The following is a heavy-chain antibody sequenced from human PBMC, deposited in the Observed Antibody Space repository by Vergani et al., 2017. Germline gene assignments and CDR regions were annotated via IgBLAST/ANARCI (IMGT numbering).Heavy chain of an antibody. CDR2: ISPHTGRT. CDR3: ARNFLGRDIEVVPTAPLWLFDL. CDR1: GYTFRNKD. J-gene: IGHJ2*01. D-gene: IGHD2-15*01. V-gene: IGHV1-18*01. Sequence: VSCKASGYTFRNKDISWLRQAPGQGLEWMGSISPHTGRTNTAQQFQDRVIMTTDTSTSTAYLSLGTLTSDDTAVYFCARNFLGRDIEVVPTAPLWLFDLWGRGTRVTVSS.